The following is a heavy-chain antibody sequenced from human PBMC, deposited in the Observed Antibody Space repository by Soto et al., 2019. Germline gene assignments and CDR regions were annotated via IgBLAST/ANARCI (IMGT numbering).Heavy chain of an antibody. D-gene: IGHD6-13*01. CDR3: ARERPDGSRLDP. J-gene: IGHJ5*02. CDR1: GGSISSYY. Sequence: SETLSLTCTVSGGSISSYYWSWIRQPPGKGLEWIGYIYYSGSTNYNPSHKSRVTISVDTSKNQFSLKLSSVTAADTAVYYCARERPDGSRLDPWGQGTLVTVSS. CDR2: IYYSGST. V-gene: IGHV4-59*12.